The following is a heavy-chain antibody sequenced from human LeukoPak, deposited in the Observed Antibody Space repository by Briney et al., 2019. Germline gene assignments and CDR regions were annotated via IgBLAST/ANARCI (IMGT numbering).Heavy chain of an antibody. CDR3: ARTTPYDSSGYYYGEANDY. D-gene: IGHD3-22*01. V-gene: IGHV4-59*01. J-gene: IGHJ4*02. Sequence: SETLSLTCTVSGGSISSYYWSWIRQPPGKGLEWIGYIYYSGSTNYSPSLKSRVTISVDTSKNQFSLKLSSVTAADTAVYYCARTTPYDSSGYYYGEANDYWGQGTLVTVSS. CDR1: GGSISSYY. CDR2: IYYSGST.